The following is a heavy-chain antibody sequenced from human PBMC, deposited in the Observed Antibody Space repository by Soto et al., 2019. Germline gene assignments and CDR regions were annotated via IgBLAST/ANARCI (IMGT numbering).Heavy chain of an antibody. CDR1: GYTFFTYD. V-gene: IGHV1-18*01. D-gene: IGHD5-12*01. J-gene: IGHJ5*02. CDR2: ISTYSGDT. Sequence: QVHLVQSGVEVKTPGASVKVSCQASGYTFFTYDISWVRQAPGQGLEWMGWISTYSGDTKYAPKFQGRVTMTTDTSTTTAYLELRSLRADDTAVYYGARHHGPTTSENWFDPWGQGTLVTVSS. CDR3: ARHHGPTTSENWFDP.